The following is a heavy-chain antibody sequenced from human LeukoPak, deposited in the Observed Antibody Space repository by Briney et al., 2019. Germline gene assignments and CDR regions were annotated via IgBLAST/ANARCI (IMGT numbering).Heavy chain of an antibody. CDR2: ISSGSSYT. Sequence: PGGSLRLSCAASGFTFSDYYMSWIRQAPGKGLEWVSYISSGSSYTNYADSVKGRFTISRNNAKNSLYLQMNSLRAEDTAVYYCARFGGYGSGSYSNWFDPWGQGTLVTVSS. J-gene: IGHJ5*02. CDR1: GFTFSDYY. D-gene: IGHD3-10*01. CDR3: ARFGGYGSGSYSNWFDP. V-gene: IGHV3-11*06.